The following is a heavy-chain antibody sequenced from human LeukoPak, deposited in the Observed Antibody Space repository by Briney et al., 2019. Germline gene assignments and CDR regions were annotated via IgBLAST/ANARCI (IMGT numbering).Heavy chain of an antibody. D-gene: IGHD4-23*01. CDR2: IYYSGST. J-gene: IGHJ4*02. CDR3: ARHPSGGGLDY. CDR1: GGSISSSSYY. V-gene: IGHV4-39*01. Sequence: KPSETLSLTCTVSGGSISSSSYYWGWIRQPPGKGLEWIGSIYYSGSTYYNPSLKSRVTISVDTSKNQFSLKLSSVTAADTAVYYCARHPSGGGLDYWGQGTLVTVSS.